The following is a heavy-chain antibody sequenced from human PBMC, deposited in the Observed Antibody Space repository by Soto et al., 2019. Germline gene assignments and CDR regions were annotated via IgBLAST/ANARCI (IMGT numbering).Heavy chain of an antibody. D-gene: IGHD3-22*01. Sequence: GGSLRLSCAASGFTFSSYSMNWVRQAPGKGLEWVSSISSSSSYIYYADSVKGRFTISRDNAKNSLYLQMNSLRAEDTAVYYCARDHGGTYYSDSSGYYHYGMDVWGQGTTVTV. CDR2: ISSSSSYI. V-gene: IGHV3-21*01. CDR1: GFTFSSYS. CDR3: ARDHGGTYYSDSSGYYHYGMDV. J-gene: IGHJ6*02.